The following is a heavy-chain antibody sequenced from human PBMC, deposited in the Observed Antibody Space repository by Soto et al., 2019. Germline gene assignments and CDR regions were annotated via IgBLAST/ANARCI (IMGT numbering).Heavy chain of an antibody. J-gene: IGHJ4*02. V-gene: IGHV3-30*03. CDR3: VQGASTAHQPLDS. CDR1: GFIFRNFG. D-gene: IGHD1-26*01. Sequence: QVQLVESGGGVVQPGRSLRLSCAASGFIFRNFGMHWVRRAPGKGLEWVATISGDGNDKYYPDSMKGRFTISRYNFHNTLYLQLNSLRPADTAVYHCVQGASTAHQPLDSWGQGVLVTVSS. CDR2: ISGDGNDK.